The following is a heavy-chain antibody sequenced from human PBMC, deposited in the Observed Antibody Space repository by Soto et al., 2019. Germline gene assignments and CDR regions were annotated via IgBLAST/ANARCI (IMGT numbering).Heavy chain of an antibody. J-gene: IGHJ4*02. V-gene: IGHV3-30*18. CDR3: AKSPGGLYFVY. CDR2: ISYDGSNK. CDR1: GFTFSSYG. Sequence: QVQLVESGGGVVQPGRSLRLSCAASGFTFSSYGMHWVRQAPGKGLEWVAVISYDGSNKYYADSVKGRFTISRDNSKNTLYLQMNSLRAEDTAVDYCAKSPGGLYFVYGGQGTLVTVSS. D-gene: IGHD1-26*01.